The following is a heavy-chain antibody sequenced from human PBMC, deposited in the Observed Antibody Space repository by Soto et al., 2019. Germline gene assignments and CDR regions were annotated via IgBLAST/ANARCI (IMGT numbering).Heavy chain of an antibody. V-gene: IGHV3-30*18. CDR1: GFTFSSYG. CDR2: ISYDGSNK. CDR3: AKPKLRIAAQPLFDY. D-gene: IGHD6-6*01. J-gene: IGHJ4*02. Sequence: GGSLRLSCAASGFTFSSYGMHWVRQAPGKGLEWVAVISYDGSNKYYADSVKGRFTISRDNSKNTLYLQMNSLRAEDTAVYYCAKPKLRIAAQPLFDYWGQGTLVTVSS.